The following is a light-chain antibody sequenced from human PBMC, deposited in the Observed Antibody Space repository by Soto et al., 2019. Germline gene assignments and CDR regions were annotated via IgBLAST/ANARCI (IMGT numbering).Light chain of an antibody. CDR1: KSGDKY. CDR2: QDT. V-gene: IGLV3-1*01. Sequence: SSELTQPPSVSVSPGQTASITCSGDKSGDKYASWYQQKPGQSPVVVIYQDTKRPSGIPERFSGSNSGNTATLTISGTQALEEADYYSQALDSGTVIFGGGTKLTV. J-gene: IGLJ2*01. CDR3: QALDSGTVI.